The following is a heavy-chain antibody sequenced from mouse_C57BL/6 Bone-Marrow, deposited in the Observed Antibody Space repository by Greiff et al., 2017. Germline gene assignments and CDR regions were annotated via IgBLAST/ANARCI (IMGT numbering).Heavy chain of an antibody. CDR2: ICPGSGNT. Sequence: QVQLQQSGAELVRPGTSVKVSCKASGYAFTDYYINWVKQRPGQGLEWIARICPGSGNTYYNETFKGQATLTAEKSSSTAYMQLSSLTSEDSAVYFCARTTVVATPMDYWGQGTSVTVSS. CDR1: GYAFTDYY. V-gene: IGHV1-76*01. J-gene: IGHJ4*01. CDR3: ARTTVVATPMDY. D-gene: IGHD1-1*01.